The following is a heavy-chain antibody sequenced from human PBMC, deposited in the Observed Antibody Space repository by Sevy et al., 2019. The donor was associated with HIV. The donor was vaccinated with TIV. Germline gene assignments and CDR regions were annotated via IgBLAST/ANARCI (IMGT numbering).Heavy chain of an antibody. Sequence: GGSLRLSCVASQFTFSDYAMNWVRQAPGKGLEWLADIIGSGDTIKYADSVKGRFTISRDNSRNTLSLQMNSLRVEDTALYYCAKEGPVNTGLLFEYFQHWGQGTLVTVSS. CDR3: AKEGPVNTGLLFEYFQH. CDR1: QFTFSDYA. D-gene: IGHD4-17*01. CDR2: IIGSGDTI. J-gene: IGHJ1*01. V-gene: IGHV3-23*01.